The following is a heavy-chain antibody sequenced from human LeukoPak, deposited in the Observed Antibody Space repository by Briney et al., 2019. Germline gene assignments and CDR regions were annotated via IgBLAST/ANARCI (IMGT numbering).Heavy chain of an antibody. V-gene: IGHV1-8*01. CDR3: ARVEFNGGYSHLY. CDR2: MNPNSGNT. Sequence: ASVKVSCKASGYTFTSYDLNWVRQATGQGLEWMGWMNPNSGNTAYIQKFQGRVTMTRNTSISTAYLELSSLRSDDTAVYYCARVEFNGGYSHLYWGQGTLLTVSS. CDR1: GYTFTSYD. D-gene: IGHD5-12*01. J-gene: IGHJ4*02.